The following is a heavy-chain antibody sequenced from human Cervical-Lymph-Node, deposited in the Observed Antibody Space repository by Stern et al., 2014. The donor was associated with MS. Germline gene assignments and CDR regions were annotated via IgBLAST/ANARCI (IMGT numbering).Heavy chain of an antibody. CDR3: ARRRYSTSWSQFDY. V-gene: IGHV4-34*01. Sequence: QVQLQQWGAGLLKPSETLSLTCAVCGGSFSGYYWTWIRQSPGKGLEWIGEINHSGSTNYNPSLKSRVTISVDTPKNQFSRNLSSVTAADTAVYYCARRRYSTSWSQFDYWGQGTPVTVSS. CDR2: INHSGST. D-gene: IGHD5-12*01. J-gene: IGHJ4*02. CDR1: GGSFSGYY.